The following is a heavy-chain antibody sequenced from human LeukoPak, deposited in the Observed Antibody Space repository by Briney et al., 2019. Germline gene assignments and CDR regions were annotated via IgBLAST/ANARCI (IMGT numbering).Heavy chain of an antibody. Sequence: GGSLRLSCAASGFTVSSNYMSWVRQAPGKGLEWVSVIYSGGGTYYADSVKGRFTISRDNSKNTLYLQVNSLRAEDTAVYYCARAEDSSGYYNAEYFQYWGQGTLVTVSS. J-gene: IGHJ1*01. CDR3: ARAEDSSGYYNAEYFQY. V-gene: IGHV3-66*01. CDR1: GFTVSSNY. CDR2: IYSGGGT. D-gene: IGHD3-22*01.